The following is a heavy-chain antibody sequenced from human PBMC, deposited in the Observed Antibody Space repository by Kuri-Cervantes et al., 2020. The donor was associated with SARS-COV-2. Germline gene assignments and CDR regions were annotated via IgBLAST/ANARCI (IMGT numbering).Heavy chain of an antibody. Sequence: GGSLRPSCAASGLPFSSYAMSWVRQAPGKGLEWVSAIIGSGGSTYYADSVKGRFTISRDNSKNMLYLQMNSLRAEDPAVYYCAKEGRVPAARYYYYGMDVWGQGTTVTVSS. CDR1: GLPFSSYA. J-gene: IGHJ6*02. CDR2: IIGSGGST. V-gene: IGHV3-23*01. D-gene: IGHD2-2*01. CDR3: AKEGRVPAARYYYYGMDV.